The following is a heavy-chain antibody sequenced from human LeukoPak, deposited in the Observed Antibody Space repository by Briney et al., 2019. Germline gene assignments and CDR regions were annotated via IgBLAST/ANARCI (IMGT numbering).Heavy chain of an antibody. CDR3: ARLNEYSWNYYFDY. CDR1: GGSISSYY. V-gene: IGHV4-59*01. J-gene: IGHJ4*02. D-gene: IGHD1-7*01. CDR2: IYYSGST. Sequence: KSSEAVSLTCTVSGGSISSYYWSWIRQPPGKGLEWIGYIYYSGSTNYNPSLKSRVTISVDTSKNQFSLKLSSVTAADTAVYYCARLNEYSWNYYFDYWGQGTLVTVSS.